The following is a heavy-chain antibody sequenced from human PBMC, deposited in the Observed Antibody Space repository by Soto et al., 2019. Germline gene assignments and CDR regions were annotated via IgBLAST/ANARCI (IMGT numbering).Heavy chain of an antibody. V-gene: IGHV3-30-3*01. Sequence: QVQLVESGGGVVQPGRSLRLSCAASGFTFSSYAVHWLRQAPGKGLEWVTVISYDGSNKYYADSVKGRFTISRDNSKNTLYLQMNSLRAEDTAVYYCARDPLWGTAMVLWYFDFWGRGTLVTVSS. J-gene: IGHJ2*01. CDR1: GFTFSSYA. D-gene: IGHD5-18*01. CDR2: ISYDGSNK. CDR3: ARDPLWGTAMVLWYFDF.